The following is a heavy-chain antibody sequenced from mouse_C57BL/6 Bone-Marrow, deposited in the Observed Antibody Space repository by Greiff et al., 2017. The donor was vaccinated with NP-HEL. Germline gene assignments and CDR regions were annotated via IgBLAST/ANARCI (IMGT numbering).Heavy chain of an antibody. CDR1: GFTFRSYA. J-gene: IGHJ2*01. CDR3: ARSYGSSYDYFDY. CDR2: ISDGGSYT. D-gene: IGHD1-1*01. V-gene: IGHV5-4*03. Sequence: DVKLVESGGGLVKPGGSLKLSCAASGFTFRSYAMSWVRQTPEKRLEWVATISDGGSYTYYPDNVKGRFTISRDNAKNNLYLQMSHLKSEDTAMYYCARSYGSSYDYFDYWGQGTTLTVSS.